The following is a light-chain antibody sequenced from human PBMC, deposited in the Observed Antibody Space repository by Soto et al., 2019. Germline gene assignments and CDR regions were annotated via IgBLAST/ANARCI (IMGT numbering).Light chain of an antibody. CDR1: SSNIGSNY. Sequence: QTVVTQPPSASGTPGQRVTISFSGSSSNIGSNYVYWYQQLPGTAPKLLIYSNNQRPSGVPDRFSGSKSGTSASLAISGLRSEDEADYYCAAWDDSLIDVVFGGGTKLTVL. V-gene: IGLV1-47*02. J-gene: IGLJ2*01. CDR2: SNN. CDR3: AAWDDSLIDVV.